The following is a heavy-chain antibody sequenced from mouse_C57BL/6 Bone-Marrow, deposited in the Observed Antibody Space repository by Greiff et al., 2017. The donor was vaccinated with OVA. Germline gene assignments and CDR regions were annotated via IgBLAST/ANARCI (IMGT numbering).Heavy chain of an antibody. D-gene: IGHD1-1*01. CDR3: AREGGSCSHWYCDV. J-gene: IGHJ1*03. Sequence: EVKLMESEGGLVQPGSSMKLSCTASGFTFSDYYMAWVRQVPEKGLEWVANINYDGSSTYYLDSLKSRFIISRDNAKNILYLQMSSLKSEDTATYYCAREGGSCSHWYCDVWGTGTTVTVAS. CDR1: GFTFSDYY. V-gene: IGHV5-16*01. CDR2: INYDGSST.